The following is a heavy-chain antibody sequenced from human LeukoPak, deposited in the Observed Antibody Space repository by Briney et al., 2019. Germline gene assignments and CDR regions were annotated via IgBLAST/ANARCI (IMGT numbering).Heavy chain of an antibody. D-gene: IGHD1-26*01. CDR2: ISAYNGNT. J-gene: IGHJ6*02. V-gene: IGHV1-18*01. CDR3: ARDAGSYNYYYYGMDV. CDR1: GYTFTSYD. Sequence: ASVKVSCKTSGYTFTSYDINWVRQATGQGLEWMGWISAYNGNTNYAQKFQGRVTMTTDTSTSTAYMELRSLRSDDTAVYFCARDAGSYNYYYYGMDVWGQGTTVTVSS.